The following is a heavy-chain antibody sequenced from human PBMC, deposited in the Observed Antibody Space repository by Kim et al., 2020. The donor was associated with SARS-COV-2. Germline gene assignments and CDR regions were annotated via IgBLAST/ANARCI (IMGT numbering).Heavy chain of an antibody. J-gene: IGHJ3*02. Sequence: SETLSLTCTVSGGSISSGGYYWSWIRQHPGKGLEWIGYIYYSGSTYYNPSLKSRVTISVDTSKNQFSLKLSSVTAADTAVYYCAQNYDSSGRRRGNDAFDIWGQGTMVTVSS. CDR2: IYYSGST. V-gene: IGHV4-31*03. CDR1: GGSISSGGYY. D-gene: IGHD3-22*01. CDR3: AQNYDSSGRRRGNDAFDI.